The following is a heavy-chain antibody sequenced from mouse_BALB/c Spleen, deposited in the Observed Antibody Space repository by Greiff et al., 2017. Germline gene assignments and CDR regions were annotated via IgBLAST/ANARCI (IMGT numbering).Heavy chain of an antibody. J-gene: IGHJ4*01. CDR1: GFTFSDYY. V-gene: IGHV5-4*02. CDR2: ISDGGSYT. Sequence: EVHLVESGGGLVKPGGSLKLSCAASGFTFSDYYMYWVRQTPEKRLEWVATISDGGSYTYYPDSVKGRFTISRDNAKNNLYLQMSSLKSEDTAMYYCARADGYRYAMDYWGQGTSVTVSS. D-gene: IGHD1-2*01. CDR3: ARADGYRYAMDY.